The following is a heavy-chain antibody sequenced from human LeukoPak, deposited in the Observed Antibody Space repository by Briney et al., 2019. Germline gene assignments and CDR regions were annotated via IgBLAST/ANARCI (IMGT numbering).Heavy chain of an antibody. J-gene: IGHJ6*03. CDR3: ARGGGWDTTFRVVQYMDV. CDR2: IDNGGSGT. Sequence: GGSLRLPCAASGFTFSGYWMHWVRQVPEKGLVLVSRIDNGGSGTTYADSVKGRFTVSRDNAKNTLYLQMNSLRAEDTAIYYCARGGGWDTTFRVVQYMDVWGKGTTVTVSS. D-gene: IGHD3-3*01. V-gene: IGHV3-74*01. CDR1: GFTFSGYW.